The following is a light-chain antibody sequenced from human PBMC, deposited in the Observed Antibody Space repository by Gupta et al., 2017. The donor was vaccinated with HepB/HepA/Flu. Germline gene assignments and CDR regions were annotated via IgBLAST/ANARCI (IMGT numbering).Light chain of an antibody. CDR2: DVS. V-gene: IGLV2-14*01. CDR3: SSYTSSATLV. J-gene: IGLJ2*01. CDR1: SSDVGGYNY. Sequence: QSALTQAASVSGSPGQSTTISCTGTSSDVGGYNYVSWYQQHPGKAPILIIYDVSNRPSGVSNRFSGSKSGNTASLTISGLRTEDEADYYCSSYTSSATLVFGGGTKLTVL.